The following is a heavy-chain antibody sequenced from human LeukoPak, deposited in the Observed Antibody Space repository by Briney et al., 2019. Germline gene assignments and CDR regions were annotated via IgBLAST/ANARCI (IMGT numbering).Heavy chain of an antibody. J-gene: IGHJ4*02. Sequence: SGTLSLTCVVSGGSISSNNWWMWVRQPPGKGLEWIGEIYHSGSTNYNSSLKSRVTMSVDKSQNKFSLNLSSVTAADTAVYYCARDGGGYCSGGTCSIDLWGQGILVTVSS. D-gene: IGHD2-15*01. V-gene: IGHV4-4*02. CDR2: IYHSGST. CDR1: GGSISSNNW. CDR3: ARDGGGYCSGGTCSIDL.